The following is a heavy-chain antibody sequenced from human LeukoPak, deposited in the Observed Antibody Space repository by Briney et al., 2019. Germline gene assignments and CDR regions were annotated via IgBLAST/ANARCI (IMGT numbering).Heavy chain of an antibody. D-gene: IGHD2-15*01. J-gene: IGHJ3*02. CDR2: ISYDGSNK. CDR3: ARGAYCSGGRCPGAFDI. Sequence: GRSLRLSCAASGFTFSSYAMHWVRQAPGKGLEWVAVISYDGSNKYYADSVKGRFTISRDNSKNTLYLQMNSLRAEDTAVYYCARGAYCSGGRCPGAFDIWGQGTMVTVSS. CDR1: GFTFSSYA. V-gene: IGHV3-30-3*01.